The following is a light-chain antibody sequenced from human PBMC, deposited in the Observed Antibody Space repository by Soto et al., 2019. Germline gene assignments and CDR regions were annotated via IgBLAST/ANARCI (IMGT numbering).Light chain of an antibody. Sequence: QSALTQPASVSGSPGQSIAISCTGTSSDVGGYNYVSWYQQRPGKAPKLIIYDVYYRPSGVSDRCSGSKSGNAASLIISGLQAEDEGDYYCYSYTGGSTHVVFGGGTKLTVL. J-gene: IGLJ2*01. CDR2: DVY. CDR1: SSDVGGYNY. V-gene: IGLV2-14*01. CDR3: YSYTGGSTHVV.